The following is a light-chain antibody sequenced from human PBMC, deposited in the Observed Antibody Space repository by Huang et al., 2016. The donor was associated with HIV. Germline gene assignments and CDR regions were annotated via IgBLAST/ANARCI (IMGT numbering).Light chain of an antibody. Sequence: EIVLTQSPATLSLSPGERATLSCSASQSVSSYLAWYQQKPGQSPRLLIYDASNRATGIPARCSGSGSGTDFTLTISGLEPEDCAVYYCQQRSNWPPYTFGQGTKLEIK. CDR2: DAS. CDR3: QQRSNWPPYT. CDR1: QSVSSY. J-gene: IGKJ2*01. V-gene: IGKV3-11*01.